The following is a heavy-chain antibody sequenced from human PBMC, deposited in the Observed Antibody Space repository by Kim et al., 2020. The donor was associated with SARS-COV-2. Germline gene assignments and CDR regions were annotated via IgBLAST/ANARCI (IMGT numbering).Heavy chain of an antibody. CDR3: ARMVKYYDSSGYYQLDY. CDR1: GGSFSGYY. D-gene: IGHD3-22*01. J-gene: IGHJ4*02. V-gene: IGHV4-34*01. CDR2: INHSGST. Sequence: SETLSLTCDVYGGSFSGYYWSWIRQPPGKGLEWIGEINHSGSTNYNPSLKSRVTISVDTSKNQFSLKLSSVTAADTAVYYCARMVKYYDSSGYYQLDYWGQGTLVTVSS.